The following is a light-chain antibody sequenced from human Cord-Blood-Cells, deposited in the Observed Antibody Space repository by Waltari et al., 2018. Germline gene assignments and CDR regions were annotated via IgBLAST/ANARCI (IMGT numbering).Light chain of an antibody. J-gene: IGLJ1*01. CDR1: SSDVGGYTY. Sequence: QSALTQPASVFGSPGQSITISCTGTSSDVGGYTYVSWYQQHPGKAPKLMIYEVSNRPSGVSNRFSGSKSGNTASLTISGLQAEDEADYYCSSYTSSSTLGVFGTGTKVTVL. V-gene: IGLV2-14*01. CDR2: EVS. CDR3: SSYTSSSTLGV.